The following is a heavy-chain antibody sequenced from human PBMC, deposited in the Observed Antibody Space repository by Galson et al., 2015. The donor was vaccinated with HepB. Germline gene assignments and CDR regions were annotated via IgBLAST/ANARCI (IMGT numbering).Heavy chain of an antibody. CDR2: MNPNSGNT. V-gene: IGHV1-8*01. CDR1: GYTFTSYD. CDR3: ARVGKRGSSGWYGFGY. D-gene: IGHD6-19*01. Sequence: SVKVSCKASGYTFTSYDINWVRQATGQGLEWMGWMNPNSGNTGYAQKFQGRVTMTRNTSISTAYMELSSLRSEDTAVYYCARVGKRGSSGWYGFGYWGQGTLVTVSS. J-gene: IGHJ4*02.